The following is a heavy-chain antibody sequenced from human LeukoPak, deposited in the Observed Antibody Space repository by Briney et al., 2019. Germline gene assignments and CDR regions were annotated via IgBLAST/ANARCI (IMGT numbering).Heavy chain of an antibody. CDR2: IGSSGTAI. CDR3: ARVTYSTSPTPFDY. J-gene: IGHJ4*02. D-gene: IGHD2-15*01. V-gene: IGHV3-48*01. Sequence: PGGSLRLSCAASGFTFSMITMFWVRQAPGKGLEWVSSIGSSGTAIYYADSVKGRFTISRDNAKNSLYLEMNSLRAEDTAVYYCARVTYSTSPTPFDYWGQGTLVTVSS. CDR1: GFTFSMIT.